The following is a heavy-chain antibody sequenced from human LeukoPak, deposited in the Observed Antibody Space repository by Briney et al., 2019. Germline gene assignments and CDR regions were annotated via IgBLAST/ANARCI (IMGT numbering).Heavy chain of an antibody. Sequence: ASVKVSCKASGHTFTGYYMHWVRQAPGQGLEWMGWINPNSGGTNYAQKFQGRVTITRNTSISTAYMELSSLRSEDTAVYYCARAGSSTYYYMDVWGKGTTVTVSS. CDR1: GHTFTGYY. J-gene: IGHJ6*03. V-gene: IGHV1-2*02. CDR3: ARAGSSTYYYMDV. CDR2: INPNSGGT. D-gene: IGHD2-2*01.